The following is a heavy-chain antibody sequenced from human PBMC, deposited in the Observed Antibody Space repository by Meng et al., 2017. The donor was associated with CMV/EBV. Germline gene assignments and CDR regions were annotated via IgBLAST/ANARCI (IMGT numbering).Heavy chain of an antibody. CDR2: ISGSGGST. D-gene: IGHD6-13*01. CDR3: AKGFRAYSSSWYDVSDY. CDR1: GFTFSSYA. V-gene: IGHV3-23*01. Sequence: LKISCAASGFTFSSYAMSWVRQAPGKGLEWVSAISGSGGSTYYADSVKGRFTISRDNSKNTLYLQMNSLRAEDTAVYYCAKGFRAYSSSWYDVSDYWGQGTLVTVSS. J-gene: IGHJ4*02.